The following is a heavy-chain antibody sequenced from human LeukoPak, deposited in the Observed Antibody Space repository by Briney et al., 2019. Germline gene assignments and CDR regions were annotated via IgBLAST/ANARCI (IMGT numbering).Heavy chain of an antibody. J-gene: IGHJ6*03. Sequence: GRSLRLSCAASGFTFSSYAMHWVRQAPGKGLEWVAVISYDGSNKYYADSVKGRFTISRDNSKNTLYLQMNSLRAEDTAVYYCARAIVVVPAAMVPYYYYYMDVWGKGTTVTVSS. CDR3: ARAIVVVPAAMVPYYYYYMDV. V-gene: IGHV3-30*04. D-gene: IGHD2-2*01. CDR1: GFTFSSYA. CDR2: ISYDGSNK.